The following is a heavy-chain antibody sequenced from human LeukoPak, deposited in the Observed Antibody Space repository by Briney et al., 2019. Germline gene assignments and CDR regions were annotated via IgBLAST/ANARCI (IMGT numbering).Heavy chain of an antibody. CDR3: AKGSLGSWYYFDY. Sequence: GGSLRLSCAASGFTFGSSAMSWVRQAPGKGPEWVSTFSRSGPDTYYADSVKGRFTIFRDNSENTLYLQMNSLRAEDTAVYYCAKGSLGSWYYFDYWGQGTLVTVSS. D-gene: IGHD6-13*01. J-gene: IGHJ4*02. V-gene: IGHV3-23*01. CDR1: GFTFGSSA. CDR2: FSRSGPDT.